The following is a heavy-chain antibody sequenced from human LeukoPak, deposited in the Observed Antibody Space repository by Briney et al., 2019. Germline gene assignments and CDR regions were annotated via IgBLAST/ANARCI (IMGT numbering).Heavy chain of an antibody. D-gene: IGHD6-13*01. J-gene: IGHJ1*01. Sequence: PGGSLRLSCAASGFTFSSYAMHWVRQAPGKGLEWVAVISYDGSNKYYADSVKGRFTISRDNSKNTLYLQMNSLRAEDTAVYYCARDYSSSWSEYFQHWGQGTLVTVSS. V-gene: IGHV3-30-3*01. CDR3: ARDYSSSWSEYFQH. CDR2: ISYDGSNK. CDR1: GFTFSSYA.